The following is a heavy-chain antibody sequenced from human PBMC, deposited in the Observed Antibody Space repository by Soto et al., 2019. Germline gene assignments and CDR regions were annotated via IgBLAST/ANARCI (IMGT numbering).Heavy chain of an antibody. V-gene: IGHV3-30*18. CDR3: AKEPKAYYYDSSGSDYFDY. CDR1: GFTFSSYG. CDR2: ISYDGSNK. J-gene: IGHJ4*02. Sequence: QVQLVESGGGVVQPGRSLRLSCAASGFTFSSYGMHWVRQAPGKGLEWVAVISYDGSNKYYADSVKGRFTISRDNSKNTLYLQMNSLRAEGTAVYYCAKEPKAYYYDSSGSDYFDYWGQGTLVTVSS. D-gene: IGHD3-22*01.